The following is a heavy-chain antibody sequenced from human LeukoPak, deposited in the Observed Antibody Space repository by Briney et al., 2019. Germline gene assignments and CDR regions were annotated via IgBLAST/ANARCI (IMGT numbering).Heavy chain of an antibody. Sequence: GASVKVSCKASGYTFTSYYMHWVRQAPGQGLEWMGWMNPNSGNTGYAQKFQGRITITRNTSISTAYMELSSLRSDDTAVYYCARAHGQQHLILGRVRRFFYFDYWGQGILVTVSS. J-gene: IGHJ4*02. V-gene: IGHV1-8*01. CDR1: GYTFTSYY. CDR2: MNPNSGNT. D-gene: IGHD6-13*01. CDR3: ARAHGQQHLILGRVRRFFYFDY.